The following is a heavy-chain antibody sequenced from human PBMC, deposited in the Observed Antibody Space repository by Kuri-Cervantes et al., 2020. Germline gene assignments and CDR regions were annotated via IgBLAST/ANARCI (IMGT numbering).Heavy chain of an antibody. Sequence: ASVKVSCKASGYTLSGYYIHWIRQAPGQGLEWMGWINPNTGATKSAVKFQGRVTMTRDTSISTAYMELSRLRSDDTAVYYCAREVAGTGRYYYMDVWGKGTTVTVSS. CDR3: AREVAGTGRYYYMDV. J-gene: IGHJ6*03. D-gene: IGHD6-13*01. CDR1: GYTLSGYY. CDR2: INPNTGAT. V-gene: IGHV1-2*02.